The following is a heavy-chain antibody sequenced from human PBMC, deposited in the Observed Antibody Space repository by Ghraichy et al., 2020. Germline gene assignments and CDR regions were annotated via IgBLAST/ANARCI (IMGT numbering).Heavy chain of an antibody. J-gene: IGHJ5*02. V-gene: IGHV3-30*18. CDR1: GFTFSSYG. CDR2: ISYDGSNK. Sequence: GESLNISCAASGFTFSSYGMHWVRQAPGKGLEWVAVISYDGSNKYYADSVKGRFTISRDNSKNTLYLQMNSLRAEDTAVYYCAKDSAPYSSGWYPHNWFDPWGQGTLVTVSS. CDR3: AKDSAPYSSGWYPHNWFDP. D-gene: IGHD6-19*01.